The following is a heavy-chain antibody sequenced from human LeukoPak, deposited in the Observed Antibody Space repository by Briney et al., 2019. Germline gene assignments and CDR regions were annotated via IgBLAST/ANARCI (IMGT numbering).Heavy chain of an antibody. CDR1: GFTFSSYA. Sequence: PGGSLRLSCAASGFTFSSYAMSWVRQAPGKGLEWVSSISGSGGSTYYADSVKGRFTISRDNSKNTLYLQMNSLRAEDTAVYYCAKHYYDSSGYYYWGQGTLVTVSS. J-gene: IGHJ4*02. V-gene: IGHV3-23*01. CDR3: AKHYYDSSGYYY. D-gene: IGHD3-22*01. CDR2: ISGSGGST.